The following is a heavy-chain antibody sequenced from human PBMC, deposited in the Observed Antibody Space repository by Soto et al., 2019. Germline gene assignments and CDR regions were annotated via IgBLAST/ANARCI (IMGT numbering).Heavy chain of an antibody. CDR1: GGSFSGQY. CDR2: IYYSGST. D-gene: IGHD2-15*01. CDR3: ARFCSGGSCNWFDP. V-gene: IGHV4-30-4*08. Sequence: SETLSLTCAVYGGSFSGQYWSWIRQPPGKGLEWIGYIYYSGSTYYNPSLKSRVTISVDTSKNQFSLKLSSVTAADTAVYYCARFCSGGSCNWFDPWGQGTLVTVSS. J-gene: IGHJ5*02.